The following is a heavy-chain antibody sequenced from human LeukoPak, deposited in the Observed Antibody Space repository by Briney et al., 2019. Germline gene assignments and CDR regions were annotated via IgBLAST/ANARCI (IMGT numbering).Heavy chain of an antibody. V-gene: IGHV4-31*03. CDR2: IYYSGST. D-gene: IGHD6-19*01. Sequence: SQSLSLTCTVSGGSLSSGGYYWSWIRQHPGKGLEWIGYIYYSGSTYYNPSLKSRVTTSVDTSKNQFSLKLSSVTAADTAVYYCARVAGSGWEGLDYWGQGTLVTVSS. CDR1: GGSLSSGGYY. J-gene: IGHJ4*02. CDR3: ARVAGSGWEGLDY.